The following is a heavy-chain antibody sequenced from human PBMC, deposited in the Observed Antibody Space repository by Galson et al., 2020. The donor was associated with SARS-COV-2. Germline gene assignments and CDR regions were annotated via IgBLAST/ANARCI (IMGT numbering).Heavy chain of an antibody. V-gene: IGHV3-33*01. CDR1: GFTFENHA. J-gene: IGHJ4*02. CDR2: LFSDGSNK. D-gene: IGHD6-19*01. CDR3: ARDCQLSSCLAFDY. Sequence: GESLKISCAASGFTFENHAMNWVRQAPGKGLEWVAQLFSDGSNKYYLDSVKGRFTISRDNSENTVSLQMDNLRAEDTAVYLCARDCQLSSCLAFDYWGQGTLVTVSS.